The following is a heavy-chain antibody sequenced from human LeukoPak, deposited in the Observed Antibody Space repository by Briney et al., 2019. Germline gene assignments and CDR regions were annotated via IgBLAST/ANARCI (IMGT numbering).Heavy chain of an antibody. CDR1: GGSISSYY. J-gene: IGHJ5*02. V-gene: IGHV4-59*01. CDR2: IYYSGST. CDR3: ARARIVGATPPWFDP. Sequence: SETLSLTCTVSGGSISSYYWSWIRQPPGKGLEWIGYIYYSGSTNYNPSLKSRVTISVDTSKNQFSLKLSSVTAADTAVYYCARARIVGATPPWFDPWGQGTLVTVSS. D-gene: IGHD1-26*01.